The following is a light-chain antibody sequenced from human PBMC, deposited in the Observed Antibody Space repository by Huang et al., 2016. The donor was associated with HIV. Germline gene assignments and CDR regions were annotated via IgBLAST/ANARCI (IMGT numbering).Light chain of an antibody. CDR1: QSLSSSY. CDR3: QQYGSSPLT. Sequence: EIVLTQSPATLSLSPGERATLSCGASQSLSSSYLAWYQQKPGLEPRLLIDDESNRATGIPDRFSGSGSGTDFTLTISRLEPEDFAVYYCQQYGSSPLTFGGGTKVGIK. V-gene: IGKV3D-20*01. CDR2: DES. J-gene: IGKJ4*01.